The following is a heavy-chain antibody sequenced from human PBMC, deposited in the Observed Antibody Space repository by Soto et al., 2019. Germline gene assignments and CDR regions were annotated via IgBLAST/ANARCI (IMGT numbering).Heavy chain of an antibody. CDR2: IYYSGKT. CDR1: GASITSTTYL. J-gene: IGHJ4*02. V-gene: IGHV4-39*01. Sequence: QLQLHESGPGLVKPSETLSLTCSLSGASITSTTYLWAWIRQPPGKGLEWVGGIYYSGKTHYNPSLKSRTTISGDRSRNQFSLQVRSVTAADTAVYYCAKNLPRTGRFDYWGQGTVVTVSS. CDR3: AKNLPRTGRFDY.